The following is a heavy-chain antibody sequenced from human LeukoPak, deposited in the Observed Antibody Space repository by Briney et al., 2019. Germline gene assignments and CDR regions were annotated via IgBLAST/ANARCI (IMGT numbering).Heavy chain of an antibody. CDR2: IYYSENT. V-gene: IGHV4-59*01. Sequence: SETLSLTCIVSGGSISNYHWSWIRQPPGMGLEWIGYIYYSENTNYNPSLKSRVTISLDTSKKQFSLKLNSVTAADTAVYYCARSFGDYGSGSLGYWGQGTLVTVSS. CDR3: ARSFGDYGSGSLGY. D-gene: IGHD3-10*01. CDR1: GGSISNYH. J-gene: IGHJ4*02.